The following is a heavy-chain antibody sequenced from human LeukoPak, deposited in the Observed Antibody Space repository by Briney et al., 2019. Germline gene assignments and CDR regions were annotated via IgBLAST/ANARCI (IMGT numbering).Heavy chain of an antibody. CDR1: GFTFSSYG. CDR2: IRYDGSNK. J-gene: IGHJ4*02. CDR3: ARVPAANVDY. V-gene: IGHV3-30*02. D-gene: IGHD2-2*01. Sequence: GGSLRLSCAASGFTFSSYGMHWVRQAPGKGLEWVAFIRYDGSNKYYADSVKGRFTISRDNSKNALYLQMNSLRAEDTAVYYCARVPAANVDYWGQGTLVTVSS.